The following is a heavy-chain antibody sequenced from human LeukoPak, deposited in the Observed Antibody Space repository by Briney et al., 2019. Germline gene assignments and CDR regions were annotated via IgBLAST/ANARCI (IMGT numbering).Heavy chain of an antibody. D-gene: IGHD3-10*01. J-gene: IGHJ4*02. CDR1: GFTFNDYT. CDR3: AHIRANYFGESTYFGY. CDR2: LCRSSTYK. Sequence: AGGAPRLSFAGSGFTFNDYTLSRGPQAPGEGRGVVSSLCRSSTYKYYADSVKGRFTISRDNSKNTLYLQMNSLRAEDTAVYYCAHIRANYFGESTYFGYWGQGTLVTVSS. V-gene: IGHV3-21*04.